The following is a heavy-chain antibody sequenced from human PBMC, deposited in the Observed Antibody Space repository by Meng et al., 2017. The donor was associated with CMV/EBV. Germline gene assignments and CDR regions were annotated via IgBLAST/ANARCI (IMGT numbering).Heavy chain of an antibody. CDR1: GFTFSSYE. Sequence: GESLKISCAASGFTFSSYEMNWVRQAPGKGLEWVSYISSSGSTIYYADSVKGRFTFSRDNAKNSLYLQMNSLRAEDTAVYYCARDDYGDLYYYYGMDVWGQGTTVTVSS. D-gene: IGHD4-17*01. V-gene: IGHV3-48*03. CDR2: ISSSGSTI. J-gene: IGHJ6*02. CDR3: ARDDYGDLYYYYGMDV.